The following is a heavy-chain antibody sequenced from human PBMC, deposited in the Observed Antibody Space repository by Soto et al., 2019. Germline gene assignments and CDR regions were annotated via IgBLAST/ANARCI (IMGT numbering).Heavy chain of an antibody. V-gene: IGHV1-69*02. Sequence: QVQLVQSGAEVKKPGSSVKVYWKASGGTFSSYTISWVRQAPGQGLEWMGRIIPILGIANYAQKFQGRVTITADKSTSTAYMELSSLRSEDTAVYYCARTRTVGATTLILSDWYFDLWGRGTLVTVSS. D-gene: IGHD1-26*01. CDR2: IIPILGIA. CDR1: GGTFSSYT. J-gene: IGHJ2*01. CDR3: ARTRTVGATTLILSDWYFDL.